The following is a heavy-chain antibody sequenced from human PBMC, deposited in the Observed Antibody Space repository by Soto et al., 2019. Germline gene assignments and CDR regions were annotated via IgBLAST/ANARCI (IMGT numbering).Heavy chain of an antibody. CDR2: ISYDGIHK. CDR3: AKDWAERWGQVLIYNWFDP. CDR1: GFTFSSYG. Sequence: QVQLVESGGGVVQPGRSLRLSCAASGFTFSSYGIHWVRQAPGKGLEWVTVISYDGIHKFYADSVKGRFTISRDDSQKMVFVQMNSLRPEDTAVYYCAKDWAERWGQVLIYNWFDPWGQGTQVTVSS. V-gene: IGHV3-30*18. D-gene: IGHD2-2*01. J-gene: IGHJ5*02.